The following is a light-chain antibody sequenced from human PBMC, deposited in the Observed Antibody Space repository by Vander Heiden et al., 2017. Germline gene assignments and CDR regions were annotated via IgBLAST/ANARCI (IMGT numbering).Light chain of an antibody. V-gene: IGKV1-27*01. J-gene: IGKJ2*01. CDR2: AHS. CDR1: QAISNY. Sequence: IHMTQSPSSLSVSVGDRVTIPLRASQAISNYLPWYQQKPGKLPTHLLHAHSTFQARVPSWFSGSASGADFTLTISSLQPEDVATYCYQKNNSAPYTFGQGTKLEIK. CDR3: QKNNSAPYT.